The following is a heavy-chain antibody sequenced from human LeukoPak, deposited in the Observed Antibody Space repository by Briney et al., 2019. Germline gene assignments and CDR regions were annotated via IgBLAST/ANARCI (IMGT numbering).Heavy chain of an antibody. Sequence: GGSLRLSCAASGFTFSSYEMNWVRQAPGKGLEWVSSISSSSSYIYYADSVKGRFTISRDNAKNSLYLQMNSLRAEDTAVYYCARGEAYYGSGSYQIDYWGQGTLVTVSS. CDR1: GFTFSSYE. V-gene: IGHV3-21*06. CDR2: ISSSSSYI. J-gene: IGHJ4*02. CDR3: ARGEAYYGSGSYQIDY. D-gene: IGHD3-10*01.